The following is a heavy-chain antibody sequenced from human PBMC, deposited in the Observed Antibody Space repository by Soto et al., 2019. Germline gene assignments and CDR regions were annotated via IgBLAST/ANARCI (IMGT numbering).Heavy chain of an antibody. CDR1: GGSISSYY. D-gene: IGHD1-26*01. Sequence: SETLSLTCTVSGGSISSYYWSWIRQPPGKGLEYIGYIYYSGSTNYNPSLKSRATISVDTSKKQFSLKLSSVTAADTAVYYCARSLYSGSYTNWFDPWGQGTLVTVSS. V-gene: IGHV4-59*01. CDR2: IYYSGST. J-gene: IGHJ5*02. CDR3: ARSLYSGSYTNWFDP.